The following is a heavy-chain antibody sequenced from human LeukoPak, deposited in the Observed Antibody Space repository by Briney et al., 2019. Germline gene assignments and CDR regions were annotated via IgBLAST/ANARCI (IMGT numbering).Heavy chain of an antibody. CDR1: GGSISSYY. J-gene: IGHJ4*02. CDR3: ATGVVPAAVDY. CDR2: IYYSGST. D-gene: IGHD2-2*01. V-gene: IGHV4-59*01. Sequence: RPSETLSLTCTVSGGSISSYYWSWIRQPPGKGLEWIGYIYYSGSTDYNPSLKSRVTISVDTSKNQFSLKLSSVTAADTAVYYCATGVVPAAVDYWGQGTLVTVSS.